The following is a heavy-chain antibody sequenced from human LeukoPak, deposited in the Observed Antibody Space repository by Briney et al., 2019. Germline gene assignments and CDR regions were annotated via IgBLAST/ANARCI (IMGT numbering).Heavy chain of an antibody. D-gene: IGHD5-18*01. CDR3: AKVSHTAMVKGYFDY. Sequence: GGSLRLSCAASGFTFSSYGMHWARQAPGKGLEWVAVISYDGSNKYYADSVKGRFTISRDNSKNTLYLQMNSLRAEDTAVYYCAKVSHTAMVKGYFDYWGQGTLVTVSS. CDR2: ISYDGSNK. J-gene: IGHJ4*02. V-gene: IGHV3-30*18. CDR1: GFTFSSYG.